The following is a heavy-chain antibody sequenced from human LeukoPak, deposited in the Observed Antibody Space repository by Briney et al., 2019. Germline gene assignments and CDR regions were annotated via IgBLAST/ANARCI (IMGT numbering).Heavy chain of an antibody. CDR1: GYTFTSYY. CDR3: ASVAATVTSYDY. J-gene: IGHJ4*02. D-gene: IGHD4-11*01. Sequence: AALVKVSCKASGYTFTSYYMHWVRQAPGQGLEWMGIINPSGGSTSYAQKFQGRVTMTRDTSTSTVYMELSSLRSEDTAVYYCASVAATVTSYDYWGQGTLVTVSS. V-gene: IGHV1-46*01. CDR2: INPSGGST.